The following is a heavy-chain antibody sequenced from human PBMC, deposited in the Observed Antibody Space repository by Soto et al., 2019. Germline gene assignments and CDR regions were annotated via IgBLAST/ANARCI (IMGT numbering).Heavy chain of an antibody. J-gene: IGHJ6*03. D-gene: IGHD4-4*01. CDR1: GGSISSGGYY. V-gene: IGHV4-31*03. CDR2: IYYSGST. Sequence: SETLSLTCTVSGGSISSGGYYWSWIRQHPGKGLEWIGYIYYSGSTYYNPSLKSRVTISVDTSKNQFSLKLSSVTAADTAVYYCARFYRSTDYYYYYYMDVWGKGTTVNVSS. CDR3: ARFYRSTDYYYYYYMDV.